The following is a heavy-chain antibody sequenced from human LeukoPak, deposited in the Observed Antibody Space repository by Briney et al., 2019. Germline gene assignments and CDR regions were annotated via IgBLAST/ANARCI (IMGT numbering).Heavy chain of an antibody. Sequence: PGGSLRLSCAASEFTVSNTYMSWVRQAPGKGLEWVSVMYTGGNTYYADSVKGRFTISRDNSKNTLSLQMNSLRAEDTAIYYCAGDYYGLGSLDYWGQGTLVTVSS. CDR3: AGDYYGLGSLDY. J-gene: IGHJ4*02. V-gene: IGHV3-53*01. D-gene: IGHD3-10*01. CDR2: MYTGGNT. CDR1: EFTVSNTY.